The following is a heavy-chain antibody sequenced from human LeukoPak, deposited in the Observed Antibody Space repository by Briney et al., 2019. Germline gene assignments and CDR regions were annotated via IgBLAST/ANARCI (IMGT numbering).Heavy chain of an antibody. V-gene: IGHV1-2*06. J-gene: IGHJ5*02. CDR2: INPNSGGT. Sequence: GASVKVSCKASGYTFTCYYMHWVRQAPGQGLEWMGRINPNSGGTNYAQKFQGRVTMTRDTSISTAYMELSRLRSDDTAVYYCARTQLSSIAARGNWFDPWGQGTLVTVSS. CDR1: GYTFTCYY. CDR3: ARTQLSSIAARGNWFDP. D-gene: IGHD6-6*01.